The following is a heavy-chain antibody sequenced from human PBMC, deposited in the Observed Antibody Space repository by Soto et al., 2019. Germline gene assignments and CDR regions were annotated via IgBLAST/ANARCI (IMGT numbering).Heavy chain of an antibody. J-gene: IGHJ5*02. D-gene: IGHD2-15*01. CDR1: GFSFSGHW. CDR2: INQDGGEK. CDR3: ARDGVAAGLYLDL. Sequence: PGGSLRLSCVVSGFSFSGHWMSWVRQAPGKGLEWLANINQDGGEKDYMNSVKGRFTISRDNARNSLYLQLNSVRAEDTAVYYCARDGVAAGLYLDLWGQGTMVTVYS. V-gene: IGHV3-7*01.